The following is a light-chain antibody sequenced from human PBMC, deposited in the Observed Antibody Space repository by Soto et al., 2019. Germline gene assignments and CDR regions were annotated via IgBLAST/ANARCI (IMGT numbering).Light chain of an antibody. Sequence: EIVLTQSPATLSVSPGEGATLSCRASQSVSSNLAWYQQKPGQAPRLLIYAASTRATGIPARFSGSGSGTEFTLTISSLQSEDFAVYYCQQYNNWPRTFGQGTEVEIK. CDR2: AAS. CDR3: QQYNNWPRT. CDR1: QSVSSN. J-gene: IGKJ1*01. V-gene: IGKV3-15*01.